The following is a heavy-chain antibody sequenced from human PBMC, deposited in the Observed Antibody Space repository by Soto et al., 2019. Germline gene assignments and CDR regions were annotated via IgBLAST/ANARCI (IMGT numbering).Heavy chain of an antibody. D-gene: IGHD3-3*01. CDR1: GFTFSSYA. Sequence: PGGSLRLSCAASGFTFSSYAMHWVRQAPGKGLELVAVISYDGSNKYYSDSVKGRFTISRYNSKNTLYLQMNSLRAEDTAVYYCARGKGVTIFGVVPSCIPPLSXWGQVTLLTVSX. CDR3: ARGKGVTIFGVVPSCIPPLSX. CDR2: ISYDGSNK. V-gene: IGHV3-30-3*01. J-gene: IGHJ4*02.